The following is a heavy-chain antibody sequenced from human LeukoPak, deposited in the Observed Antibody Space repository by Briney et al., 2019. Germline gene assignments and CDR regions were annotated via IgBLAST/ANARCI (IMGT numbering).Heavy chain of an antibody. CDR3: AKDRAYSFDN. CDR1: GLAFSTYA. CDR2: TSGNGAKT. D-gene: IGHD2-21*01. Sequence: GGSLRLSCAASGLAFSTYAMSWVRQAPGKGLEWVSATSGNGAKTFYADSVKGRFTISRDNSRNTLYLQMNSLRAEDTAIYYCAKDRAYSFDNWGQGTPVTVSS. J-gene: IGHJ4*02. V-gene: IGHV3-23*01.